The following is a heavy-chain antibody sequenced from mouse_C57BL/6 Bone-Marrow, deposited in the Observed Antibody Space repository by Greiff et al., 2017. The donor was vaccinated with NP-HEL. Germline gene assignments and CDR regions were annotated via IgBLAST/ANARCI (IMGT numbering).Heavy chain of an antibody. V-gene: IGHV1-64*01. CDR1: GYTFTSYW. J-gene: IGHJ4*01. CDR3: ARGVLPYYYAMDY. D-gene: IGHD1-1*01. CDR2: IHPNSGST. Sequence: VQLQQPGAELVKPGASVKLSCKASGYTFTSYWMHWVKQRPGQGLEWIGMIHPNSGSTNYNEKFKSKATLTVDKSSSTAYMQLSSLTSEDSAVYYCARGVLPYYYAMDYWGQGTSVTVSS.